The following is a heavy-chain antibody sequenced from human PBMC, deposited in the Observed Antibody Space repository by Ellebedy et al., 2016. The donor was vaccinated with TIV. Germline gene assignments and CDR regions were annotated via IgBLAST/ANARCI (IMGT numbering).Heavy chain of an antibody. CDR1: GFPFDSYV. CDR2: ISDDGSNK. CDR3: ARALNHVDTVSTAPLDC. J-gene: IGHJ4*02. V-gene: IGHV3-30*04. Sequence: GESLKISCAASGFPFDSYVMNWVRQAPGKGLEWVALISDDGSNKYFADSVQGRFTISRDNSQNTLYLLMNSLRGDDTAIYYCARALNHVDTVSTAPLDCWGQGTLVTVSS. D-gene: IGHD5/OR15-5a*01.